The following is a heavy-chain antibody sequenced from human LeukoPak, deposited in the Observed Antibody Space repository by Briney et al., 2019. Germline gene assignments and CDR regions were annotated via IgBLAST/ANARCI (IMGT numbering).Heavy chain of an antibody. V-gene: IGHV1-24*01. J-gene: IGHJ6*02. CDR2: FDPEDGET. Sequence: ASVKVSCKVSGYTLTELSMHWVRQAPGKGLEWMGGFDPEDGETIYAQKFQGRVTMTEDTSTDTAYMELSSLRSEDTAVYYCATDMAPTFEGVIVKPYYYGMDVWGQGTTVTVSS. CDR1: GYTLTELS. D-gene: IGHD3-16*02. CDR3: ATDMAPTFEGVIVKPYYYGMDV.